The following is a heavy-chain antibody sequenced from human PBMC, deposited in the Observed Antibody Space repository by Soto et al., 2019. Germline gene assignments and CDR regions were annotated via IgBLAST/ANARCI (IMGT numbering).Heavy chain of an antibody. Sequence: GGSLRLSFAAPGFTFSIYALHWVRQAPGKGLEWVSVMSPNGNNQYYADSVKVRFTISRDTSKITLYLQMTSLRPDDTAVYYCATGANFYYDTSGXWGQGTPVPISX. CDR2: MSPNGNNQ. CDR1: GFTFSIYA. J-gene: IGHJ4*02. CDR3: ATGANFYYDTSGX. D-gene: IGHD3-22*01. V-gene: IGHV3-30-3*01.